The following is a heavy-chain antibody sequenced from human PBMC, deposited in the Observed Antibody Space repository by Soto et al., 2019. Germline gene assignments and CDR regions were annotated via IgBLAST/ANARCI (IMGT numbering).Heavy chain of an antibody. CDR1: GGSISSGGYY. CDR3: ARDRLEHRYNWFDP. CDR2: IYYSGST. Sequence: PSETLSLTCTVSGGSISSGGYYWSWIRQHPGKGLEWIGYIYYSGSTYYNPSLKSRVTISVDTSKNQFSLKLSSVTAADTAVYYCARDRLEHRYNWFDPWGQGTLVTV. J-gene: IGHJ5*02. V-gene: IGHV4-31*03. D-gene: IGHD1-1*01.